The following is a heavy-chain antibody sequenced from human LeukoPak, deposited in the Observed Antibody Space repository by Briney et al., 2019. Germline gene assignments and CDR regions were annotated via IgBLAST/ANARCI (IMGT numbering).Heavy chain of an antibody. D-gene: IGHD6-13*01. Sequence: ASVKVSCKASGYTFTSYGISWVRQAPGQGLEWMGWINPNSGGTNYAQKFQGRVTMTRDTSISTAYMELSRLRSDDTAVYYCARVLEQQLFDFDYWGQGTLVTVSS. V-gene: IGHV1-2*02. CDR1: GYTFTSYG. CDR3: ARVLEQQLFDFDY. J-gene: IGHJ4*02. CDR2: INPNSGGT.